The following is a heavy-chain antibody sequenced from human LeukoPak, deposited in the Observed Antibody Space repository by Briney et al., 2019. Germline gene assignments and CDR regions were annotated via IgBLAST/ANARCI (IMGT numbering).Heavy chain of an antibody. V-gene: IGHV4-38-2*02. Sequence: SETLSLTCAVSGYSISIGYFWGWIRQPPGKGLEWIGTIHHPEITHYNPSLERRVTISIDTSKNQFSLRLSSVTAADTAVYYCARERGNQIVPPAWIHNGGFDFWGQGTLVTVSS. J-gene: IGHJ4*02. D-gene: IGHD2-8*01. CDR1: GYSISIGYF. CDR3: ARERGNQIVPPAWIHNGGFDF. CDR2: IHHPEIT.